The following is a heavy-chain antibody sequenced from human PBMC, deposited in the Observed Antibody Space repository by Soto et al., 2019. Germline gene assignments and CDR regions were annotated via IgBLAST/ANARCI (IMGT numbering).Heavy chain of an antibody. D-gene: IGHD1-26*01. CDR1: GFTFRSYS. V-gene: IGHV3-48*01. Sequence: GGALRLSCAASGFTFRSYSMNWVRQAPGKGLEWISYISSSSSTIYYADSVKGRFTISRDNAKNSLYLQMNSLRAEDTAVYYCTRVPLRLLRQGGYWGQGT. CDR2: ISSSSSTI. CDR3: TRVPLRLLRQGGY. J-gene: IGHJ4*02.